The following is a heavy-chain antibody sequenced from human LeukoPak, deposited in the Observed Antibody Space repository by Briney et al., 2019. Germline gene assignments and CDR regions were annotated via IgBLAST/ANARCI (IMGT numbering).Heavy chain of an antibody. J-gene: IGHJ5*02. V-gene: IGHV4-59*01. Sequence: SETLSLTCTVSGGSISSYYWSWIRQPPGKGLEWIGYIYYSGSTNYNPSLKSRVTISVDTSKNQFSLKLSSVTAADTAVYYCARIHTTKEHDFWSGYQASNWFDPWGQGTLVTVSS. D-gene: IGHD3-3*01. CDR3: ARIHTTKEHDFWSGYQASNWFDP. CDR1: GGSISSYY. CDR2: IYYSGST.